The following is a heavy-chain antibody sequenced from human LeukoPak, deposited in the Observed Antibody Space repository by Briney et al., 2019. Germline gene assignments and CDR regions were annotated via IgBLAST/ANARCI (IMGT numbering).Heavy chain of an antibody. V-gene: IGHV1-2*06. Sequence: ASVKVSCKASGYTFTGYYMHWVRQAPGQGLEWMGRINPNSGGTNYAQKFQGRVTMTRDTSTNTVYMELSSLRSEDTAVYYCGLVVAASHFDYWGQGTLVTVSS. J-gene: IGHJ4*02. CDR1: GYTFTGYY. D-gene: IGHD2-15*01. CDR2: INPNSGGT. CDR3: GLVVAASHFDY.